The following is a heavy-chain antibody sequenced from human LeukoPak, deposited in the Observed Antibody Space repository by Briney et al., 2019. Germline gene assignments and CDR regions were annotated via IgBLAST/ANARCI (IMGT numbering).Heavy chain of an antibody. V-gene: IGHV3-11*04. J-gene: IGHJ4*02. CDR1: GFTFSDYY. CDR3: ARVTHSGGDWRHDY. CDR2: ISSGSTI. Sequence: GGSLRLSCAASGFTFSDYYMSWIRQAPGKGLEWVSYISSGSTIYYSDSVKGRFTISRDNAKNSLYLQMNSLRAEDTAVYYCARVTHSGGDWRHDYWGQGALVTVSS. D-gene: IGHD2-21*02.